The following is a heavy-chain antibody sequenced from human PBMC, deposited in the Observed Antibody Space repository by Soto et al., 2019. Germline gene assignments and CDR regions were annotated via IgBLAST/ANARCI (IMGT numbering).Heavy chain of an antibody. CDR1: GFTFSSYA. D-gene: IGHD2-15*01. J-gene: IGHJ6*02. CDR3: ARMASFYCSGGSCYPTYGMDV. Sequence: QVQLVESGGGVVQPGRSLRLSCAASGFTFSSYAMHWVRQAPGKGLEWVAVISYDGSNKYYADSVKGRFTISRDNSKNTMNLLMNSLRAEDTAVYYCARMASFYCSGGSCYPTYGMDVWGQGTTVTVSS. CDR2: ISYDGSNK. V-gene: IGHV3-30-3*01.